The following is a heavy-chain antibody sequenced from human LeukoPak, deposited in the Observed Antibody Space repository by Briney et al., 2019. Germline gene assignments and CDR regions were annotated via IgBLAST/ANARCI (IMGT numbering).Heavy chain of an antibody. CDR3: AREGYVAAAGPFDY. CDR1: GGTFSSYA. Sequence: SVKVSCKVSGGTFSSYAISWVRQAPGQGLEWMGGIIPIFGTANYAQKFQGRVTITTDESTSTAYMELSSLRSEDTAVYYCAREGYVAAAGPFDYWGQGTWSPSPQ. D-gene: IGHD6-13*01. J-gene: IGHJ4*02. CDR2: IIPIFGTA. V-gene: IGHV1-69*05.